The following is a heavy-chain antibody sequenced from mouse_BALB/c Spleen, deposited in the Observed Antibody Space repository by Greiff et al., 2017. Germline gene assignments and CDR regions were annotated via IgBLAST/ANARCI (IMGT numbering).Heavy chain of an antibody. Sequence: AASGFDFSRYWMSWVRQAPGKGLEWIGEINPDSSTINYTPSLKDKFIISRDNAKNTLYLQMSKVRSEDTALYYCARRNWDVRYFDYWGQGTTLTVSS. V-gene: IGHV4-1*02. D-gene: IGHD4-1*01. CDR1: GFDFSRYW. CDR3: ARRNWDVRYFDY. J-gene: IGHJ2*01. CDR2: INPDSSTI.